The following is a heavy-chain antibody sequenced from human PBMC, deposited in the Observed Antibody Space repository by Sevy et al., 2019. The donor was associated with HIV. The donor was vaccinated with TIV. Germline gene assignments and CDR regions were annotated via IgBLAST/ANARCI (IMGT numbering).Heavy chain of an antibody. Sequence: GGSLRLSCAVSGFSFSHYAFHWVRQAPGKGLEWVSLISYDGTYKYYAGSVKGRFTISRDNSKNTLYLQMNSLRGNDTAVYYCLRVAVSYCTTDFHPRLDHWAPGPLVTVSS. D-gene: IGHD2-8*01. V-gene: IGHV3-30-3*01. CDR2: ISYDGTYK. CDR1: GFSFSHYA. J-gene: IGHJ1*01. CDR3: LRVAVSYCTTDFHPRLDH.